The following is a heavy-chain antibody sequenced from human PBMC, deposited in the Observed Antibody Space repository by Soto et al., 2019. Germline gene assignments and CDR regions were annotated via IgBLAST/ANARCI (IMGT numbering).Heavy chain of an antibody. CDR3: ASILGEEGYCSSTSCLEYI. V-gene: IGHV4-34*01. Sequence: SETLSLTCAVYGGSFSGYYWSWIRQPPGKGLEWIGEINHSGSTNYNPSLKSRVTISVDTSKNQFSLKLSSVTAADTAVYYCASILGEEGYCSSTSCLEYIWGQGTMVTVSS. D-gene: IGHD2-2*01. CDR1: GGSFSGYY. J-gene: IGHJ3*02. CDR2: INHSGST.